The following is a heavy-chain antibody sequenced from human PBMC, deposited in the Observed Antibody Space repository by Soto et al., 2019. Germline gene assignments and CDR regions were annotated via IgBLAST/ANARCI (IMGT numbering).Heavy chain of an antibody. J-gene: IGHJ4*02. CDR1: GTSISSYY. CDR2: IHYSGTT. V-gene: IGHV4-59*01. D-gene: IGHD2-8*01. Sequence: XETLSLTCTVSGTSISSYYWSWIRQPPGKGLEWIANIHYSGTTNYNPSLASRVTLSVDTSMNQFSLKMTSVTAADRAMYFCARYNSYAIDYWGRGTLVTVSS. CDR3: ARYNSYAIDY.